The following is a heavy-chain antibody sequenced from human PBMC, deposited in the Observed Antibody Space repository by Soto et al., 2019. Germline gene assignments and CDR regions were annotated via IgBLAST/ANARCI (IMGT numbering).Heavy chain of an antibody. D-gene: IGHD3-10*01. CDR1: GGTFNSYT. V-gene: IGHV1-69*02. CDR2: IIPILGIA. CDR3: AASYGSGYRAFDY. Sequence: SVKVSCKASGGTFNSYTISWVRQAPGQGLEWMGRIIPILGIANYAQKFQGRVTITADKSTNTAYMQLSSLRSEDTAIYYCAASYGSGYRAFDYWGQGALVTVSS. J-gene: IGHJ4*02.